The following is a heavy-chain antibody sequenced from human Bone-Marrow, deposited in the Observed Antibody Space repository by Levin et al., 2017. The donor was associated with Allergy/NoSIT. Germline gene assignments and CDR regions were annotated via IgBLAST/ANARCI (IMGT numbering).Heavy chain of an antibody. V-gene: IGHV3-30*09. J-gene: IGHJ6*02. CDR1: GFSFSDYA. CDR2: ISYDGKNK. CDR3: ARDTDFDPPLGMDV. Sequence: PGGSLRLSCAASGFSFSDYAMRWVRQAPGKGLEWVAFISYDGKNKDFADSVKGRFAISRDNSKKIVNLQMNSLRNEDTAVYYCARDTDFDPPLGMDVWGQGTTVTVSS.